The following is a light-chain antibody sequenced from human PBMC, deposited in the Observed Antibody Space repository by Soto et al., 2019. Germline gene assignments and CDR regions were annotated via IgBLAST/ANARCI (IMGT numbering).Light chain of an antibody. CDR1: ISDVGGYNF. J-gene: IGLJ1*01. CDR2: DVS. V-gene: IGLV2-14*03. CDR3: SSFTGSNYV. Sequence: QSALTQPASVSGSPGQSITISCTRTISDVGGYNFVSWYQQYPGKAPKLMICDVSNRPSGVSNRFSGSKSGNTASLTISGLQAGDEADYYCSSFTGSNYVFGTGTKVTVL.